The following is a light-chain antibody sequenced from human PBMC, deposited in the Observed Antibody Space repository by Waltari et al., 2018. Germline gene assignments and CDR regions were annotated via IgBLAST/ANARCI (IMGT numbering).Light chain of an antibody. CDR1: SSHVGGYNY. CDR3: SSYTSSSTRV. V-gene: IGLV2-14*01. J-gene: IGLJ2*01. CDR2: EVT. Sequence: QSALTQPASASRSPGQSITISCPGTSSHVGGYNYVSWYQHHPGKAPKLMIYEVTYRPSGVSARFSGSKSGNTASLTISGLQAEDEADYYCSSYTSSSTRVFGGGTKVTVL.